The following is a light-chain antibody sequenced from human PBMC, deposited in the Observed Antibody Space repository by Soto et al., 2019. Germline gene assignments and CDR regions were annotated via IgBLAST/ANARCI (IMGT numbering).Light chain of an antibody. J-gene: IGLJ1*01. V-gene: IGLV1-47*01. CDR3: AAWDDSLSGYV. CDR2: KNN. Sequence: QSVLTQPPSASGTPGQSVTISCSGSSSNIGTHNIYWYQQLPGTAPRVLIYKNNLRPSGVPDRFSGAKSGTSASLAISGLRSEDEADYYCAAWDDSLSGYVFGTGTMVTVL. CDR1: SSNIGTHN.